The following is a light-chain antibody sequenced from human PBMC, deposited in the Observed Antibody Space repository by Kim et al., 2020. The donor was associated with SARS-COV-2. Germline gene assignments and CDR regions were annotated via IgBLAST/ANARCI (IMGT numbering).Light chain of an antibody. CDR3: SSFAGRDAV. J-gene: IGLJ2*01. V-gene: IGLV2-8*01. CDR2: EVT. Sequence: QSALTQPPSASGSPGRSVTISCTGTSSDVGAYNFVSWYQLRPGKAPRLMIYEVTKRPSGVPDRFSGSKSGNTASLTVSGLQADDEADYYCSSFAGRDAVFGGGTQLTVL. CDR1: SSDVGAYNF.